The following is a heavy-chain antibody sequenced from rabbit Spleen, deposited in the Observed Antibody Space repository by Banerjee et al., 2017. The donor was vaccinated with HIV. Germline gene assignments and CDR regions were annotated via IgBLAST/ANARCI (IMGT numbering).Heavy chain of an antibody. D-gene: IGHD8-1*01. CDR3: ARDTGSSFSSYGMDL. Sequence: LEESGGDLVKPEGSLTLTCTASGFSFSSSYWICWVRQAPGKGLEWIACIYTGSSAITYYASWAKGRFTISKTSSTTVTLQMTSLTAADTATYFCARDTGSSFSSYGMDLWGQGTLVTVS. J-gene: IGHJ6*01. CDR1: GFSFSSSYW. CDR2: IYTGSSAIT. V-gene: IGHV1S45*01.